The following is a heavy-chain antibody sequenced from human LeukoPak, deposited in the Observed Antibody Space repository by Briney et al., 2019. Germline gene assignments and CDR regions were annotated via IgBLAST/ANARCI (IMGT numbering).Heavy chain of an antibody. CDR2: ISSSSSTI. V-gene: IGHV3-48*01. CDR1: GFTFSSYS. J-gene: IGHJ4*02. Sequence: GGSLRLSCAASGFTFSSYSMNWVRRAPGKGLEWVSYISSSSSTIYYADSVKGRFTISRDNAKNSLYLQMNSLRAEDTAVYYCARDPLSRVTVVTYFDYWGQGTLVTVSS. CDR3: ARDPLSRVTVVTYFDY. D-gene: IGHD4-23*01.